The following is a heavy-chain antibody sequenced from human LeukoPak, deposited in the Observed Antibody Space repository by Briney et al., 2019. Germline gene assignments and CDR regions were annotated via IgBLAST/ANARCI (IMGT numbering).Heavy chain of an antibody. CDR3: ARAGDIVVDAFDI. J-gene: IGHJ3*02. V-gene: IGHV1-2*04. CDR1: GYTFTGYC. CDR2: INPNSGGT. Sequence: ASVKVSCKASGYTFTGYCMHWVRQAPGQGLEWMGWINPNSGGTNYAQKFQGWVTMTRDTSISTAYMELSRLRSDDTAVYYCARAGDIVVDAFDIWGQGTMVTVSS. D-gene: IGHD2-15*01.